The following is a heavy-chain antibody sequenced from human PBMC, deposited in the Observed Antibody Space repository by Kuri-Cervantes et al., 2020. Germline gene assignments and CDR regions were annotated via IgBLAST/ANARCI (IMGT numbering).Heavy chain of an antibody. CDR1: GFTFSSYG. CDR3: ARETPGIGYYFEC. D-gene: IGHD3-10*01. CDR2: IWYDGSNK. V-gene: IGHV3-33*01. J-gene: IGHJ4*02. Sequence: GGSLRLSCAASGFTFSSYGMHWVRQAPGKGLEWMAVIWYDGSNKYYADSVMGRFTISKDNSKDMLYLQMNSLRVDDTAVYFCARETPGIGYYFECWGQGTLVTVSS.